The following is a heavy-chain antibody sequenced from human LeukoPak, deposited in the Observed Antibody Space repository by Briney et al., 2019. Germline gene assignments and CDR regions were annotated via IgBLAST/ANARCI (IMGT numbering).Heavy chain of an antibody. CDR2: IYHSGST. Sequence: PSGTLSLTCAVSGGSISSSNWWSWVRQPPGKGLEWIGEIYHSGSTNYNPSLKSRVTISVDKSKNQFSLKLSSVTAADTAVYYCARHGVSMIVVDKTGWFDPWGQGTLVTVSS. J-gene: IGHJ5*02. V-gene: IGHV4-4*02. CDR1: GGSISSSNW. D-gene: IGHD3-22*01. CDR3: ARHGVSMIVVDKTGWFDP.